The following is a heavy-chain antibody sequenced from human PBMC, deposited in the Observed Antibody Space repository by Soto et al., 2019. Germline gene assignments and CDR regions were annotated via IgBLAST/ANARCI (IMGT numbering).Heavy chain of an antibody. CDR1: GYTFTSYY. CDR2: INPSGGST. V-gene: IGHV1-46*01. D-gene: IGHD2-21*01. J-gene: IGHJ3*02. Sequence: QVQLVQSGAEVKKPGASVKVSCKASGYTFTSYYMHWVRQAPGQGLEWMGIINPSGGSTSYAQKFQCRVTMTRDTLTSTVYMELSSVTSEDTAVYYCARLVFDNTYAFNIWGQGTMVTVSS. CDR3: ARLVFDNTYAFNI.